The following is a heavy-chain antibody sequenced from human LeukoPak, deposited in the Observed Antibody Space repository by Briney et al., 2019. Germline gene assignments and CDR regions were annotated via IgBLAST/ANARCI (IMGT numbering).Heavy chain of an antibody. CDR2: ISSSGSTI. V-gene: IGHV3-48*03. J-gene: IGHJ4*02. D-gene: IGHD4-17*01. Sequence: GGSLRLSCAASGFTFSSDEMNWVRQAPGKGLEWVSYISSSGSTIYYADSVKGRFTISRDNAKNSLYLQMNSLRAEDTAVYYCAREGVTTLCDYWGQGTLVTVSS. CDR3: AREGVTTLCDY. CDR1: GFTFSSDE.